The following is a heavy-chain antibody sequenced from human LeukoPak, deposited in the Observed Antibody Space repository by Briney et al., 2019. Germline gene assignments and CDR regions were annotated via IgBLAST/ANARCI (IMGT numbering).Heavy chain of an antibody. J-gene: IGHJ6*03. V-gene: IGHV4-39*01. Sequence: SETLSLTCTVSGASITNSAYHWGWIRQPPGKGLEWIGSINYRGGTHYNPSLKSRVTISVDRSKNQFSLKLSSVTAADTAVYFCARIKPPSYGDYPYYIDVWGKGTTVTISS. D-gene: IGHD4-17*01. CDR2: INYRGGT. CDR1: GASITNSAYH. CDR3: ARIKPPSYGDYPYYIDV.